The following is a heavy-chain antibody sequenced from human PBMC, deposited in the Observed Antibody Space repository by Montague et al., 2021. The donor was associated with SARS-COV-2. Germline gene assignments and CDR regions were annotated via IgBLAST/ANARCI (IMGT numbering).Heavy chain of an antibody. CDR1: GDSVSSNSAT. Sequence: CAISGDSVSSNSATWKWDRQAPSRGLEWLGRTYYRSKWYNDYAVXVRGRVTINPDTSKNQLSLQLNSVTPEDTAIYYCTSGREGNYNVMDVWGQGTTVTVSS. CDR3: TSGREGNYNVMDV. J-gene: IGHJ6*02. D-gene: IGHD1-1*01. CDR2: TYYRSKWYN. V-gene: IGHV6-1*01.